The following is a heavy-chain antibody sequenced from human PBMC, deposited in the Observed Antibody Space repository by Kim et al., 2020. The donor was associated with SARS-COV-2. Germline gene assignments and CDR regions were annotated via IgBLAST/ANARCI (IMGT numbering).Heavy chain of an antibody. CDR3: ARVGRGSGWFFDY. D-gene: IGHD6-19*01. CDR2: IIPIFGTA. CDR1: GGTFSSYA. Sequence: SVKVSCKASGGTFSSYAISWVRQAPGQGLEWMGGIIPIFGTANYAQKFQGRVTITADESTSTAYMELSSLRSEDTAVYYCARVGRGSGWFFDYWGQGTLVTVSS. V-gene: IGHV1-69*13. J-gene: IGHJ4*02.